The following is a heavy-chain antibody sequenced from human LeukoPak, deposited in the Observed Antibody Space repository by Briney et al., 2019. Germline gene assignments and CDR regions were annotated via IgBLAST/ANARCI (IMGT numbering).Heavy chain of an antibody. CDR1: GYTFTSYG. J-gene: IGHJ5*02. CDR3: ASAAMVTNWFDP. V-gene: IGHV1-18*01. Sequence: GASVKVSRKASGYTFTSYGISRVRQAPGQGLEWMGWISAYNGNTNYAQKLQGRVTMTTDTSTSTAYMELRSLRSDDTAVYYCASAAMVTNWFDPWGQGTLVTVSS. CDR2: ISAYNGNT. D-gene: IGHD5-18*01.